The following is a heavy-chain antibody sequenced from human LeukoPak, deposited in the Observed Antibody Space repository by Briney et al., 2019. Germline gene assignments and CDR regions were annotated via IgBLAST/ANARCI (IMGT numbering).Heavy chain of an antibody. J-gene: IGHJ6*03. CDR3: ARGRVSSSTWYSTYYYYFYMDV. Sequence: SETLSLTCTVSDDSITIYYWSWIRQPPGKVLDIDHTRITNYNPSLNSRVTISRDTSKNHFSLELSSATAADTAVYFCARGRVSSSTWYSTYYYYFYMDVWGKGTTVTVSS. CDR2: IDHTRIT. V-gene: IGHV4-59*01. CDR1: DDSITIYY. D-gene: IGHD6-13*01.